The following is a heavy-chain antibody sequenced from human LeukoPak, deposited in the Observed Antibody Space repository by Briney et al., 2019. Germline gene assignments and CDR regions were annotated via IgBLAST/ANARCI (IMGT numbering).Heavy chain of an antibody. CDR1: GGSISSGSYY. D-gene: IGHD6-19*01. CDR2: INHSGST. V-gene: IGHV4-61*10. Sequence: SETLSLTCTVSGGSISSGSYYWSWIRQPAGKGLEWIGEINHSGSTNYNPSLKSRVTISVDTSKNQFSLKLSSVTAADTAVYYCARGRAVAGYKNIDYWGQGTLVTVSS. J-gene: IGHJ4*02. CDR3: ARGRAVAGYKNIDY.